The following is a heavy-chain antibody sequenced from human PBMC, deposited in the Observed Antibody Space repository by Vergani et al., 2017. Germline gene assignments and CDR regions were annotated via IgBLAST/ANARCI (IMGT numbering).Heavy chain of an antibody. D-gene: IGHD2-2*01. J-gene: IGHJ1*01. CDR2: IYYDGSNA. Sequence: QGQLVESGGGIVQPGRSLTLSCVASRSTFKTYGMHWVRQAPGKGLEWVGLIYYDGSNAYYADSVKGRFTISRDNSKNTLYLQMNSLRAEDTAVYYCARGGCGSTSCYGYFQHWGQGTLVTVSS. V-gene: IGHV3-33*01. CDR1: RSTFKTYG. CDR3: ARGGCGSTSCYGYFQH.